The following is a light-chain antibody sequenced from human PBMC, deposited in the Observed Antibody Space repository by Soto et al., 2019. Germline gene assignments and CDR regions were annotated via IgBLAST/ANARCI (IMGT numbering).Light chain of an antibody. CDR2: WAS. CDR3: QQYYSTPGT. J-gene: IGKJ1*01. V-gene: IGKV4-1*01. Sequence: DIVMTQSPDSLAVSLGERATINCKSSQSVLYSSNNKNYLAGYQQKPGQPPKLLIYWASTRESGVPDRFSGSGSGTDFTLTISSLQAEDVAVYYCQQYYSTPGTFGQGTKVEIK. CDR1: QSVLYSSNNKNY.